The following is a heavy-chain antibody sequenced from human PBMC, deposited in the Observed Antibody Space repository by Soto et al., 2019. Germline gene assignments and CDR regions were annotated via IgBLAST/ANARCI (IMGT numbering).Heavy chain of an antibody. CDR2: ISSSSSYI. CDR1: GFTFSSYS. CDR3: ARFGSPPNRGYDLPYYYYYYMDV. D-gene: IGHD5-12*01. J-gene: IGHJ6*03. V-gene: IGHV3-21*01. Sequence: GGSLRLSCAASGFTFSSYSMNWVRQAPGKGLEWVSSISSSSSYIYYADSVKGRFTISRDNAKNSLYLQMNSLRAEDTAVYYCARFGSPPNRGYDLPYYYYYYMDVWGKGTTVTVSS.